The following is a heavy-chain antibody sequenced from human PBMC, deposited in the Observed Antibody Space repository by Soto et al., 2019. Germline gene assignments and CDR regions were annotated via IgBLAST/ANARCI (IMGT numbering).Heavy chain of an antibody. J-gene: IGHJ5*02. Sequence: ASVKVSCKASGYTFTGYYMHWVRQAPGQGLEWMGWINPNSGGTNYAQKFQGWVTMTRDTSISTAYMELSRLRSDDTAVYYCARDRLTGTPPWFDPWGQGTLVTVSS. CDR3: ARDRLTGTPPWFDP. D-gene: IGHD1-7*01. V-gene: IGHV1-2*04. CDR1: GYTFTGYY. CDR2: INPNSGGT.